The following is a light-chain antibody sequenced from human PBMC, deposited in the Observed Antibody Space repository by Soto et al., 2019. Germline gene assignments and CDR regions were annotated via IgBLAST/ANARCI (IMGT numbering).Light chain of an antibody. CDR2: GAS. J-gene: IGKJ1*01. V-gene: IGKV3-20*01. Sequence: EIVFTQSACTLSLSPGERATLSCRASQNVSSSYLAWYQQKPGQAPRLLIYGASNRATGIPDRFRGSGSGTDFTLTVSRLEPEDFAVYYCQQYASSPWTFGQGTKVDIK. CDR1: QNVSSSY. CDR3: QQYASSPWT.